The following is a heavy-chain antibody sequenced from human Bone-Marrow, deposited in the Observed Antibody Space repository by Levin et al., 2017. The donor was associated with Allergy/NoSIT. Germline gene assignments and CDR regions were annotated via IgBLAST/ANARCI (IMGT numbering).Heavy chain of an antibody. V-gene: IGHV4-31*03. CDR1: GGSISSGGYY. Sequence: SETLSLTCTVSGGSISSGGYYWSWIRQHPGKGLEWIGYIYYSGSTYYNPSLKSRVTISVDTSKNQFSLKLSSVTAADTAVYYCARDGGYSGSYYSGYFDLWGRGTLVTVAS. D-gene: IGHD1-26*01. CDR2: IYYSGST. CDR3: ARDGGYSGSYYSGYFDL. J-gene: IGHJ2*01.